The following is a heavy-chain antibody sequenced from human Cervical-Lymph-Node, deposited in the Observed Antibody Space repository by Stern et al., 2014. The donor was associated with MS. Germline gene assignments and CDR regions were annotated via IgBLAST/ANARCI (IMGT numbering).Heavy chain of an antibody. D-gene: IGHD6-19*01. CDR2: ISAYNGNT. V-gene: IGHV1-18*04. CDR1: GYTFTSYG. CDR3: ARLGVAGTNYYYGMDV. Sequence: VQLVESGAEVKKPGASVKVSCKASGYTFTSYGISWVRQAPGHGLEWMGWISAYNGNTNYAQKLQGRVTMTTDTSTSTAYMELRSLRSDDTAVYYCARLGVAGTNYYYGMDVWGQGTTVTVSS. J-gene: IGHJ6*02.